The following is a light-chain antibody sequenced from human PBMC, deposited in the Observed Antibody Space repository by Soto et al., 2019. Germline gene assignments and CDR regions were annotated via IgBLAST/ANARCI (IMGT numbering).Light chain of an antibody. CDR2: AAS. CDR1: QSLTSGY. Sequence: EVVLTQSPATLSVSPGDRATLSCKVSQSLTSGYLAWYQQKPGQAPRILIYAASSRAPGIPDRFSGSGSGTDFSLTISRLEPEDFALYYCHQYDTSPRTFGQGTKVDIK. V-gene: IGKV3-20*01. CDR3: HQYDTSPRT. J-gene: IGKJ1*01.